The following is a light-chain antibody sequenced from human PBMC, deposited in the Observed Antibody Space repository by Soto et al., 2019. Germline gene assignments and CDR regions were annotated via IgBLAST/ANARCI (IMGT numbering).Light chain of an antibody. CDR2: GAS. J-gene: IGKJ1*01. V-gene: IGKV3-15*01. Sequence: IVMTQSPATPSGSPGGRATLFCRASQGINRTLAWYQQKPGQAPTLLIHGASTRSAGFAARSSGSASVTDFTLTSSSLQSEDFAVYYCQQYDNWPWRFGQGT. CDR3: QQYDNWPWR. CDR1: QGINRT.